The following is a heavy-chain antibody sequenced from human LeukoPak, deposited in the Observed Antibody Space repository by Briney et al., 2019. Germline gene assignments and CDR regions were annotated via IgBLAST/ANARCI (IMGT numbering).Heavy chain of an antibody. CDR3: ARAYGDYADFDY. V-gene: IGHV4-30-4*01. Sequence: SETLSLTCTVSGGSISSGDYYWSWIRQPPGKGLGWIGYIYYSGSTYYNPSLKSRVTISVDTSKNQFSLKLSSVTAADTAVYYCARAYGDYADFDYWGQGILVTVSS. J-gene: IGHJ4*02. D-gene: IGHD4-17*01. CDR2: IYYSGST. CDR1: GGSISSGDYY.